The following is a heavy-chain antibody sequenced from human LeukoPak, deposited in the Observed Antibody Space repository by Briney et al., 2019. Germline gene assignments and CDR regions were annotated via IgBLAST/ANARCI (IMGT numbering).Heavy chain of an antibody. D-gene: IGHD5-24*01. CDR3: ARGMATTRNYFDY. CDR2: ISYDGSNK. Sequence: QPGGSLRLSCAASGFTFSSYAMHWVRQAPGKGLEWVAVISYDGSNKYYADSVKGRFTISRDNSKNTLYLQMNSLRAEDTAVYYCARGMATTRNYFDYWGQGTLVTVSS. CDR1: GFTFSSYA. V-gene: IGHV3-30*04. J-gene: IGHJ4*02.